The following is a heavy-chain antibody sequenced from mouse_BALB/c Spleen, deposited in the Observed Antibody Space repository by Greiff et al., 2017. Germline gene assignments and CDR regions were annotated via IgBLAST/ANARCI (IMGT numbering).Heavy chain of an antibody. CDR1: GFSLTSYG. D-gene: IGHD2-4*01. CDR3: ATSTMITTGYAMDY. J-gene: IGHJ4*01. Sequence: VQLKESGPGLVAPSQSLSITCTVSGFSLTSYGVHWVRQPPGKGLEWLGVIWAGGSTNYNSALMSRLSISKDNSKSQVFLKMNSLQTDDTAMYYCATSTMITTGYAMDYWGQGTSVTVSS. V-gene: IGHV2-9*02. CDR2: IWAGGST.